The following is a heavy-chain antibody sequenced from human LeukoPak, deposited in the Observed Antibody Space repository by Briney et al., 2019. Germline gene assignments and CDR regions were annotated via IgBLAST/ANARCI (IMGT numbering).Heavy chain of an antibody. CDR3: AKNARYSGSYSALSPSDY. CDR2: ISGSGGST. J-gene: IGHJ4*02. V-gene: IGHV3-23*01. CDR1: GFTFSSYA. Sequence: PGGSLRLSCAASGFTFSSYATSWVRQAPGRGLEWVSAISGSGGSTYYADSVKGRFTISRDNSKNTLYLQMNSLRAEDTAVYYCAKNARYSGSYSALSPSDYWGQGTLVTVSS. D-gene: IGHD1-26*01.